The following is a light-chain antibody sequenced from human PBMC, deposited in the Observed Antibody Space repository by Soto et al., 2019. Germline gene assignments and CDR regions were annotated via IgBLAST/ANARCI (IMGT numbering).Light chain of an antibody. Sequence: QSALTQPPSASGSLGQSVTISCTGTNSDVGGYNYVSWYQQRPGRAPKLIIYDVNKWPSGVPARFFGSKSGYTASLTVSGLRAEDEAAYSCSSYSGSVSFVFGTGTKLTVL. J-gene: IGLJ1*01. CDR1: NSDVGGYNY. CDR2: DVN. V-gene: IGLV2-8*01. CDR3: SSYSGSVSFV.